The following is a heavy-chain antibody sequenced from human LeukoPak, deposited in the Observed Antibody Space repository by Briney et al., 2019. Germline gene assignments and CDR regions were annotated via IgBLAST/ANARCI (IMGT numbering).Heavy chain of an antibody. CDR1: GGSISSSSYY. V-gene: IGHV4-39*01. Sequence: KPSETLSLTCTVSGGSISSSSYYWGWIRQPPGKGLEWIGNIYYSGSTYYNPSLESRVTISVDTSKNQFSLRLGSVTAADTAVYYCARQRWQGYFDHWGQGTLVIVSS. CDR3: ARQRWQGYFDH. J-gene: IGHJ4*02. CDR2: IYYSGST. D-gene: IGHD5-24*01.